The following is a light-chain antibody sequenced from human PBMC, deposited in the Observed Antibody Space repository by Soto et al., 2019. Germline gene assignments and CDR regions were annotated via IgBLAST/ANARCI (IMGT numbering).Light chain of an antibody. CDR3: SSYTSSSTSCV. Sequence: QSVLTQPASVSGSPGQSITISCTGTSSDVGGYKYVSWYQQHPGKTPKLMIYDVSNRPSGVSNRFSGSQSGNTASLAISGLQAEDEANYYCSSYTSSSTSCVFGTGTKLTVL. V-gene: IGLV2-14*01. CDR2: DVS. CDR1: SSDVGGYKY. J-gene: IGLJ1*01.